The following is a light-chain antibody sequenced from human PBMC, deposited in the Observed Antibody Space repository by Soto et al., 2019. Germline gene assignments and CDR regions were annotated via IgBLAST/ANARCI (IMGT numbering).Light chain of an antibody. CDR2: GAS. Sequence: EIVLTQSPGTLSLSPGERATLSCRASQSVRNSYLAWFRQRPGQAPRLLIYGASSRATGIPDRFSGSGSGTDFTLTISTLEPEDIAVYYCLQYGTSPWTLGQGTKVEVK. CDR3: LQYGTSPWT. V-gene: IGKV3-20*01. J-gene: IGKJ1*01. CDR1: QSVRNSY.